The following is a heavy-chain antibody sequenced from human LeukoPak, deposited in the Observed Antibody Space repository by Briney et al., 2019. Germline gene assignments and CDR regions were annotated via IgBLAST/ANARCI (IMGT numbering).Heavy chain of an antibody. D-gene: IGHD3-10*01. J-gene: IGHJ4*02. CDR1: RFTFRDYA. V-gene: IGHV3-49*04. CDR2: IKSKAYGGTT. CDR3: TRDGSVRGVIITSFDY. Sequence: PGRSLRPSCTASRFTFRDYAMSWVRQAPGRGLEGVGFIKSKAYGGTTEYAASVKGRFTISRDDSTSIAYLQMNSLKSEDTAVYYCTRDGSVRGVIITSFDYWGQGTLVTVSS.